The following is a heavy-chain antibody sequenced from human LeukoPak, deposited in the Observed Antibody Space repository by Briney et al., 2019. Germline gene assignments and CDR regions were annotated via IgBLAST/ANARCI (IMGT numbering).Heavy chain of an antibody. J-gene: IGHJ5*02. Sequence: PGGSLRLPCAGSGFSFSSYGMHWVRQAPGKGLEWMAFIRSDGSNKYYADSVKGRFTISRDNSKNTLYLQMNSLRAEDTAVYYCARDRAYCGGDCYSGHWFDPWGQGTLVTVSS. D-gene: IGHD2-21*02. V-gene: IGHV3-30*02. CDR3: ARDRAYCGGDCYSGHWFDP. CDR2: IRSDGSNK. CDR1: GFSFSSYG.